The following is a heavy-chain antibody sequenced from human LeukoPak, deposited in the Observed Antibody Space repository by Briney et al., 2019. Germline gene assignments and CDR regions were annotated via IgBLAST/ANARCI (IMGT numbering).Heavy chain of an antibody. D-gene: IGHD2-15*01. CDR1: GFTFSSYA. CDR2: ISGSGGST. CDR3: AKGGLDIVYYYGMDV. V-gene: IGHV3-23*01. J-gene: IGHJ6*02. Sequence: GGSLRLSCAASGFTFSSYAMSWVRQAPGKGLEWVSAISGSGGSTYYADSVKGRFTISRDNSKNTLYLQMNSLRAEDTAVYYCAKGGLDIVYYYGMDVWGQGPTVTVSS.